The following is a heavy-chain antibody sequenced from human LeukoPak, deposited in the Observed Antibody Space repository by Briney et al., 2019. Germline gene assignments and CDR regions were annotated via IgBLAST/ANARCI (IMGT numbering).Heavy chain of an antibody. CDR2: IKQDGSEK. CDR3: ARAKSLFDS. D-gene: IGHD3-10*01. CDR1: GFTFGSYW. Sequence: GGSLRLSCAASGFTFGSYWMSWVRQAPGKGLEWVANIKQDGSEKYYVDSVKGRFTVFRDNAKNSLYLQMNSLRAEDTAVYYCARAKSLFDSWGQGTLVTVSS. V-gene: IGHV3-7*03. J-gene: IGHJ4*02.